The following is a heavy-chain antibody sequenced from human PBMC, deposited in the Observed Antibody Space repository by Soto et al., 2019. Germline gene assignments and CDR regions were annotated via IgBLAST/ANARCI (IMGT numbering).Heavy chain of an antibody. CDR2: MFPWTSDT. CDR1: GYTFNSFW. V-gene: IGHV5-51*01. CDR3: VTTRDGTTFFPN. D-gene: IGHD1-26*01. Sequence: PGESLKISCQGSGYTFNSFWIGWVRQMPGEGLEWMGLMFPWTSDTRYSPSFQGHVSISVDRSTGTGYLQWNSLKASDTAMYYCVTTRDGTTFFPNWGQGTPVTVSS. J-gene: IGHJ4*02.